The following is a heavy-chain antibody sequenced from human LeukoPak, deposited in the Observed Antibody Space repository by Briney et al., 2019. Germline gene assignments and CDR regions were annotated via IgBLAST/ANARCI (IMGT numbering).Heavy chain of an antibody. Sequence: HPGGSLRLSCAASGFTFSSYAMSWVRQAPGKGLEWVSAISGSGGSTYYADSVKGRFTISRDNSKNTLYLQMNSLRAEDTAVYYCAKTGPLRFSLKENWFDPWGQGTLVTVPS. D-gene: IGHD3-3*01. V-gene: IGHV3-23*01. J-gene: IGHJ5*02. CDR1: GFTFSSYA. CDR3: AKTGPLRFSLKENWFDP. CDR2: ISGSGGST.